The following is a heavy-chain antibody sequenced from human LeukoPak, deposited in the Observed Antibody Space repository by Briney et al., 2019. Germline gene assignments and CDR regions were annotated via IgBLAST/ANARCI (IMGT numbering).Heavy chain of an antibody. V-gene: IGHV3-21*01. Sequence: GGSLRLSCTGSGFTFSGYSMKWLGQATGKGVEWVSSFGTTSSSIYHAGSVNGPFAISRDNAKNSLYLQMNSLRAEDTALYYCAREVSEGFGFWGQGTLVTVSS. CDR2: FGTTSSSI. D-gene: IGHD3-22*01. J-gene: IGHJ4*02. CDR1: GFTFSGYS. CDR3: AREVSEGFGF.